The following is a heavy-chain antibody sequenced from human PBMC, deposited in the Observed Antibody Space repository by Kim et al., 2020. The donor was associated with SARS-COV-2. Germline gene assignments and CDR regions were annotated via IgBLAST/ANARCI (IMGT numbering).Heavy chain of an antibody. D-gene: IGHD2-15*01. CDR2: IYPGDSDT. CDR1: GYSFTSYW. V-gene: IGHV5-51*01. Sequence: GESLKISCKGSGYSFTSYWIGWVRQMPGKGLEWMGIIYPGDSDTRYSPSFQGQVTISADKSISTAYLQWSSLKASDTAMYYCARLVVVAATPGAFDIWGQGTMVTVSS. J-gene: IGHJ3*02. CDR3: ARLVVVAATPGAFDI.